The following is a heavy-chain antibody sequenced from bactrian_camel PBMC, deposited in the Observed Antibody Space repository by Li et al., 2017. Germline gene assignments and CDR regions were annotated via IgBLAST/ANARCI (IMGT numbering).Heavy chain of an antibody. V-gene: IGHV3S57*01. CDR2: IDSEGTT. J-gene: IGHJ6*01. Sequence: VQLVESGGGSVQEGGSLRLSCAVSGATHSYLCMAWFRQGPGKEREGVAAIDSEGTTHYAESVKGRFIISKDNAKDTLYLQMNSLKPEDTAMYYCAARRSGNNYLCFVAMRRADFAFRGQGTQVTVS. CDR3: AARRSGNNYLCFVAMRRADFAF. CDR1: GATHSYLC. D-gene: IGHD3*01.